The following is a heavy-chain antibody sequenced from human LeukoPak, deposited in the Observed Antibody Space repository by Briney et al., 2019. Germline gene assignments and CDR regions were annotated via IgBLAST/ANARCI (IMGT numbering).Heavy chain of an antibody. CDR3: AKSSPNYFDY. CDR2: ISGSGGST. Sequence: PGGSLRLSCAGSGFTFSTYAMHWVRQAPGKGLEWVSAISGSGGSTYYADSVKGRFTISRDNSKNTLYLQMNSLRAEDTAVYYCAKSSPNYFDYWGQGTLVTVSS. CDR1: GFTFSTYA. J-gene: IGHJ4*02. V-gene: IGHV3-23*01.